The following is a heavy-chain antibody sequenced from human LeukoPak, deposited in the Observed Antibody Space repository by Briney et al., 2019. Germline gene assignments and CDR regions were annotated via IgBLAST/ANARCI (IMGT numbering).Heavy chain of an antibody. CDR1: GLNFSSRW. Sequence: GGSLRLSCAASGLNFSSRWMNWVRQAPGQGLEWVASIREDGSEKHYVDSVKGRFTISRDNGKNSLYLQMNSLRDEDTAVYYCARDSGWWRFDFWGQGTLVTVSS. CDR2: IREDGSEK. D-gene: IGHD6-13*01. J-gene: IGHJ4*02. CDR3: ARDSGWWRFDF. V-gene: IGHV3-7*03.